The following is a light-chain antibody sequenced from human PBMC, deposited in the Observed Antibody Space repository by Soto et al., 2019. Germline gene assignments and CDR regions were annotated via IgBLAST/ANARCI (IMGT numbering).Light chain of an antibody. CDR2: SAS. J-gene: IGKJ4*01. CDR1: QALSRY. CDR3: QQLSRYPLT. V-gene: IGKV1-9*01. Sequence: DIQLTQSPSVLSASVGDTVTITCRASQALSRYLAWYQQKPGKAPDLLIYSASTLQSGVPSRFSGSGFETEFSLTIRALQPEDFATYYCQQLSRYPLTFGGGTKVDIK.